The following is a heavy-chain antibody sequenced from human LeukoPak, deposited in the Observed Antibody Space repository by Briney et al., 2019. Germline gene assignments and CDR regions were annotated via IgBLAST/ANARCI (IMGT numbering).Heavy chain of an antibody. CDR3: ARDRPPYDSSGYYSDY. D-gene: IGHD3-22*01. V-gene: IGHV1-69*04. Sequence: SVKVSCKASGGTFSSYAISRVRQAPGQGLEWMGRIIPILGIANYAQKFQGRVTITADKSTSTAYMELSSLRSEDTAVYYCARDRPPYDSSGYYSDYWGQGTLVTVSS. CDR2: IIPILGIA. CDR1: GGTFSSYA. J-gene: IGHJ4*02.